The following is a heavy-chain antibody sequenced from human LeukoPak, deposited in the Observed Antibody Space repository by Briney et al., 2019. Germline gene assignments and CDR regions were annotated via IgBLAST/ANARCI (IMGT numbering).Heavy chain of an antibody. J-gene: IGHJ6*04. CDR3: AELGITMIGGV. CDR2: ISSSGSTI. V-gene: IGHV3-48*03. CDR1: GLTFSSYV. D-gene: IGHD3-10*02. Sequence: GGSLRLSCAASGLTFSSYVMHWVRQAPGKGLEWVSYISSSGSTIYYADSVKGRFTISRDNAKNSLYLQMNSLRAEDTAVYYCAELGITMIGGVWGKGTTVTISS.